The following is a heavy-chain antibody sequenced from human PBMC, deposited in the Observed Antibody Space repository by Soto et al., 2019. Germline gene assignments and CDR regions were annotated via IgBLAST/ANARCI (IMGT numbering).Heavy chain of an antibody. CDR3: ARASGYYDSSGYSFIGKLDY. CDR2: IYHSGST. Sequence: LSLTCAVSGGSIISGGYSWSWIRQPPGKGLEWIGYIYHSGSTYYNPSLKSRVTISVDRSKNQFSLKLSSVTAADTAVYYCARASGYYDSSGYSFIGKLDYWGQGTLVTVSS. D-gene: IGHD3-22*01. CDR1: GGSIISGGYS. J-gene: IGHJ4*02. V-gene: IGHV4-30-2*01.